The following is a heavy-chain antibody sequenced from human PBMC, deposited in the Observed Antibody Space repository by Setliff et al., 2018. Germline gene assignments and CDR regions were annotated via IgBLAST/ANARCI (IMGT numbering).Heavy chain of an antibody. V-gene: IGHV4-59*08. CDR1: GGSISTYH. CDR2: IHYSGST. J-gene: IGHJ5*02. D-gene: IGHD3-10*01. Sequence: SETLSLTCSVSGGSISTYHWSWIRQPPEKGLEWIAYIHYSGSTNQNPSLKSRVTISVDTSKNQFSLKMSSMTAADTAVYYCAIPQPRSGGNCFDPWGQGTLVTVSS. CDR3: AIPQPRSGGNCFDP.